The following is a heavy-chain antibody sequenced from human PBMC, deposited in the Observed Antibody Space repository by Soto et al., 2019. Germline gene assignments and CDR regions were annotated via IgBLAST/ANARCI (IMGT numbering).Heavy chain of an antibody. J-gene: IGHJ6*02. Sequence: QVQLVESGGGVVQPGRSLRLSCAASGFTFSSYGMHWVRQAPGKGLEWVAVISYDGSNKYYADSVKGRFTISRDNSKNTLYLHMNSLSAEDTAVYYCAKAYLRVVVAAGAYYYYGMDVWGQGTTVTVSS. CDR2: ISYDGSNK. CDR3: AKAYLRVVVAAGAYYYYGMDV. V-gene: IGHV3-30*18. D-gene: IGHD2-15*01. CDR1: GFTFSSYG.